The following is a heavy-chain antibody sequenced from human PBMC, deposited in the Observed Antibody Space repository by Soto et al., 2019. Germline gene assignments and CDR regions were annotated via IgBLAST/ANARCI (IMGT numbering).Heavy chain of an antibody. CDR2: ISYDGSNK. CDR1: GFTFSSYG. V-gene: IGHV3-30*18. Sequence: PGESLRLSCAASGFTFSSYGMHWVRQAPGKGLEWVAVISYDGSNKYYADSVKGRFTISRDNSKNTLYLQMNSRRAEDTAVYYCAKLPFYYDSSGQGAFDIWGQGTMVTVSS. CDR3: AKLPFYYDSSGQGAFDI. J-gene: IGHJ3*02. D-gene: IGHD3-22*01.